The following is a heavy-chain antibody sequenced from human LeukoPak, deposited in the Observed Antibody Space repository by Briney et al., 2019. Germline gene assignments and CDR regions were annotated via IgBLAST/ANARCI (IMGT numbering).Heavy chain of an antibody. CDR3: ARLMLVDYDFWSGYLKSGPYYFDY. V-gene: IGHV4-31*03. D-gene: IGHD3-3*01. CDR2: IYYSGST. J-gene: IGHJ4*02. Sequence: SETLSLTCTVSGGSISSGGYYWSWLRQHPGKGLEWIGYIYYSGSTYYNPSLKSRVTISVDTSKNQFSLKLSSVTAADTAVYYCARLMLVDYDFWSGYLKSGPYYFDYWGQGTLVTVSS. CDR1: GGSISSGGYY.